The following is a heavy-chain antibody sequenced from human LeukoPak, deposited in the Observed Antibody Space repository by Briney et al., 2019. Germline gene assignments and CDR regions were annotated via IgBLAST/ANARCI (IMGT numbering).Heavy chain of an antibody. V-gene: IGHV3-33*01. CDR3: ARHRGSIFEGYMDV. Sequence: HSGGSLRLSCAASGFTLGYHGMHWVRQAPGKGLEWVAIIFSSGVNTYYADSLRGRSTISRDTSKNTLFLEMESLRTEDTAVYYCARHRGSIFEGYMDVWGKGTTVTVSS. D-gene: IGHD3-9*01. J-gene: IGHJ6*03. CDR2: IFSSGVNT. CDR1: GFTLGYHG.